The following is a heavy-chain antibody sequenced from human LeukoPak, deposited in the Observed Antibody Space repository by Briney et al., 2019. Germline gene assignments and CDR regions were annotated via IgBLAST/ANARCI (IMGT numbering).Heavy chain of an antibody. J-gene: IGHJ5*02. CDR1: GYTFTGYY. CDR2: INPNSGGT. D-gene: IGHD6-19*01. V-gene: IGHV1-2*02. Sequence: ASVKVSCKASGYTFTGYYMHWVRQAPGQGLEWMGWINPNSGGTNYAQKFQGRVTMTRDTSTSTAYMELSRLRSDDTAVYYCAICSGWFGWFDPWGQGTLVTVSS. CDR3: AICSGWFGWFDP.